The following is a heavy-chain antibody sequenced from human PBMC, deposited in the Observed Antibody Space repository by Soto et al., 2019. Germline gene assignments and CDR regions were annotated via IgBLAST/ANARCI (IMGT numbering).Heavy chain of an antibody. V-gene: IGHV3-23*01. CDR1: GFTFSTYA. CDR2: ISGSGGST. CDR3: ARNMGYCSSTSCYIWLDY. Sequence: GGSLRLSCAASGFTFSTYAMSWVRQAPGKGLEWVSAISGSGGSTYYADPVKGRFTISRDNSKNTLYLQMNSLRAEDTAVYYCARNMGYCSSTSCYIWLDYWAKGPLFT. J-gene: IGHJ4*02. D-gene: IGHD2-2*02.